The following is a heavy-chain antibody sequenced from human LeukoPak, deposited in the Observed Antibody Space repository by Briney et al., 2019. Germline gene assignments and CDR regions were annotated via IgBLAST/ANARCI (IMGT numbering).Heavy chain of an antibody. Sequence: GSLRLSCAASGFTFSSYAMHWVRQAPGKGLEWVAVISYDGSNKYYADSVKGRFTISRDNSKNTLYLQMNSLRAEDTAVYYCASGSLRFLEWSWFDPWGQGTLVTVSS. J-gene: IGHJ5*02. CDR2: ISYDGSNK. V-gene: IGHV3-30*04. CDR1: GFTFSSYA. CDR3: ASGSLRFLEWSWFDP. D-gene: IGHD3-3*01.